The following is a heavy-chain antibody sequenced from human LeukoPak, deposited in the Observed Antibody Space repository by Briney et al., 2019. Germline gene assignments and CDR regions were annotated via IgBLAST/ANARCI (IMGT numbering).Heavy chain of an antibody. V-gene: IGHV3-74*01. J-gene: IGHJ3*01. Sequence: GGSLRLSCAASGFTFSSYSMNWVRQAPGKGLVWVSRINRDGSSTDYLDSVKGRFTISRDNARNALYLQMNSLRAEDTAVYYCARVPYVFDLWGQGTMVTVSS. CDR2: INRDGSST. CDR1: GFTFSSYS. CDR3: ARVPYVFDL.